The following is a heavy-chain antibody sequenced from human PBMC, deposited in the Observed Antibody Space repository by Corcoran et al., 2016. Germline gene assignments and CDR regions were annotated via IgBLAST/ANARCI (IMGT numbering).Heavy chain of an antibody. D-gene: IGHD2-15*01. CDR1: GFSLSTGGMR. CDR2: IDWDDEK. Sequence: QVTLKESGPALVKPTQTLTLTCTFSGFSLSTGGMRVSWIRQPPGKALEWLARIDWDDEKFYSTSLKTRLSISKDTSKNQVVLTMTNMDPVERAAYDCERSYCTAGRCYGLPSHFDYWGQGTLVTVSS. V-gene: IGHV2-70*04. J-gene: IGHJ4*02. CDR3: ERSYCTAGRCYGLPSHFDY.